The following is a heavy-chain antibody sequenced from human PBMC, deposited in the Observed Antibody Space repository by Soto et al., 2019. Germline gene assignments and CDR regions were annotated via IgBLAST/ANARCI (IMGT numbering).Heavy chain of an antibody. Sequence: EVQLLESGGGLVQPGGSLRLSCAASGFTFSSYAMSWVRQAPGKGLEWVSAISGSGGSTYYADSVKCRFTISRDNSKNTLCLQMNSLRAEDTAVYYCATQGQGPTPARFDYWGQGTLVTVSS. CDR2: ISGSGGST. CDR3: ATQGQGPTPARFDY. V-gene: IGHV3-23*01. D-gene: IGHD2-2*01. J-gene: IGHJ4*02. CDR1: GFTFSSYA.